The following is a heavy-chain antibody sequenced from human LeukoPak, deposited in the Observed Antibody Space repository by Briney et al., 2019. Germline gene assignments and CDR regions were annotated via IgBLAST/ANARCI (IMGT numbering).Heavy chain of an antibody. J-gene: IGHJ4*02. CDR1: GFTFSNYA. D-gene: IGHD2-2*02. Sequence: GGSLRLSCAASGFTFSNYAMNWVRQAPGKGLEWVSGISGSGGSTDYADSVKGRFTISRDNSKNTLYLQMSSLRAEDTAVYYCAKIIVVLPSTISNPYYFDYWGQGTLVTVSS. CDR3: AKIIVVLPSTISNPYYFDY. CDR2: ISGSGGST. V-gene: IGHV3-23*01.